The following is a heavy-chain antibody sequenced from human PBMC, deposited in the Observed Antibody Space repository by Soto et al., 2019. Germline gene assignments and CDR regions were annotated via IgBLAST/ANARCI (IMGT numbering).Heavy chain of an antibody. CDR3: ARGREKYRYYDSSGYPDAFDI. Sequence: ASVKVSCKASGYTFTSYGISWVRQAPGQGLEWMGWISAYNGNTKYAQKLQGRFTMTRNTSISTAYMELSSLRSEDTAVYYCARGREKYRYYDSSGYPDAFDIWGQGTMVTVSS. D-gene: IGHD3-22*01. V-gene: IGHV1-18*04. CDR1: GYTFTSYG. CDR2: ISAYNGNT. J-gene: IGHJ3*02.